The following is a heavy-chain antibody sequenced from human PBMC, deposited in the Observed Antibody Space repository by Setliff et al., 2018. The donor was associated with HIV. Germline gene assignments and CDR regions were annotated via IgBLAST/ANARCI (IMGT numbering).Heavy chain of an antibody. CDR1: GFAFGDHT. Sequence: GESLKISCAASGFAFGDHTVHWVRQFPGKGLEWVALITWDSTITDYSESVKGRFTISRDNSQSSLYLQMNSLKTEDSALYHCAKTPSNWGITGGMDVWGQGTTVTVS. J-gene: IGHJ6*02. D-gene: IGHD7-27*01. V-gene: IGHV3-43*01. CDR2: ITWDSTIT. CDR3: AKTPSNWGITGGMDV.